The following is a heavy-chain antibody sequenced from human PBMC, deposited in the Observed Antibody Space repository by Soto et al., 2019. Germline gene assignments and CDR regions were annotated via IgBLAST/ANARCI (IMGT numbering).Heavy chain of an antibody. CDR3: AREPIDGVSYRGQPNYDH. V-gene: IGHV3-23*01. Sequence: EVQLLESGGGLVQPGGSLRLSCATSGFTFIDYAMSWVRQAPGKGLEWVSAILGSAASTYYADSVKGRFTISRDNSKNTLFLQMNSLRAEDTAVYYCAREPIDGVSYRGQPNYDHWGQATLVTVSS. CDR2: ILGSAAST. D-gene: IGHD3-22*01. CDR1: GFTFIDYA. J-gene: IGHJ1*01.